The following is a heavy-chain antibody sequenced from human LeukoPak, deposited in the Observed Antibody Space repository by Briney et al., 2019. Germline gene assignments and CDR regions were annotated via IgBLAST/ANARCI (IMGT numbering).Heavy chain of an antibody. Sequence: GGSLRLSCAASGFTFSSYAMHWVRQPPGKGLEWGAVISYDGSNKYYADSVKGRFTISRDNSKNTVYLQMNSLRAEDTAVYYCARDAAPYDSSGPFDYWGQGTLVTVSS. J-gene: IGHJ4*02. CDR3: ARDAAPYDSSGPFDY. CDR2: ISYDGSNK. D-gene: IGHD3-22*01. V-gene: IGHV3-30-3*01. CDR1: GFTFSSYA.